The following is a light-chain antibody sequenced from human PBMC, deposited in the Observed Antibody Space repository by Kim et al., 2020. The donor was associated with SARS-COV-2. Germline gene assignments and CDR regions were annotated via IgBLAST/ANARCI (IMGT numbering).Light chain of an antibody. J-gene: IGLJ2*01. V-gene: IGLV3-19*01. CDR3: ISLDSNDNLF. CDR2: GKN. Sequence: SSELTQDPAVSVALGQTVRITCQGDSLRSYYATWYQQKPGQAPILVIYGKNNRPSGIPDRFPGSSSGNTASFTITGTQAGAEADYYCISLDSNDNLFFGG. CDR1: SLRSYY.